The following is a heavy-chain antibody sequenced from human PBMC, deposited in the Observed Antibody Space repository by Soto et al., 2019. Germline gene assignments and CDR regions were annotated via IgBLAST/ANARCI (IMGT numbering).Heavy chain of an antibody. Sequence: GGSLRLSCAASGFTFSSYAMSWVRQAPGKGLEWVSAISGSGGSTYYADSVKGRFTISRDNSKNTLYLQMNSLRAEDTAVYYCAKDEGKRCSSTSCYADYWGQGTLVTVSS. CDR3: AKDEGKRCSSTSCYADY. J-gene: IGHJ4*02. CDR2: ISGSGGST. D-gene: IGHD2-2*01. V-gene: IGHV3-23*01. CDR1: GFTFSSYA.